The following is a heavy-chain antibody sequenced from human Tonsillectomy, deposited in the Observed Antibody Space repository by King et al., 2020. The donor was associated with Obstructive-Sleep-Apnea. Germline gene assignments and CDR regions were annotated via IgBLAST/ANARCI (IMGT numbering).Heavy chain of an antibody. CDR2: MKNKANGETP. D-gene: IGHD6-19*01. Sequence: VQLVESGGGLVKPGGSLRLSCAASGFTFSNAWMTSVRQAPGKGLEGVGRMKNKANGETPDYAAPVKGRFTIARDDSKDTLYLQMNSLKSEDTAMYYFTTDCVVSSVWCGAFHYWGQGALVTVSS. CDR3: TTDCVVSSVWCGAFHY. J-gene: IGHJ4*02. V-gene: IGHV3-15*01. CDR1: GFTFSNAW.